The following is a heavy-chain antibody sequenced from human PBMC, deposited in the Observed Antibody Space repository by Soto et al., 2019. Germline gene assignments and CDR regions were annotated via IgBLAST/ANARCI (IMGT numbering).Heavy chain of an antibody. Sequence: PSETLSLTCTVSGGSISSGGYYWSWIRQHPGKGLEWIGYIYYSGSTYYNPSLKSRVTISVDTSKNQFSLKLSSVTAADTAVYYCASHYDSSGYYYRGLDYWGQGTLVTVSS. J-gene: IGHJ4*02. CDR3: ASHYDSSGYYYRGLDY. CDR2: IYYSGST. D-gene: IGHD3-22*01. V-gene: IGHV4-31*03. CDR1: GGSISSGGYY.